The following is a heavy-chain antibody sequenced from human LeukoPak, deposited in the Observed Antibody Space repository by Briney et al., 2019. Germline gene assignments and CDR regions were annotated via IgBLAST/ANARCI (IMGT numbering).Heavy chain of an antibody. D-gene: IGHD3-22*01. J-gene: IGHJ4*02. Sequence: SETLSLTCTVSGGSIGSSSYYWGWIRQPPGKGLEWIGSIYYSGSTYYNPSLKSRVTISVDTSKNQFSLKLSSVTAADTAVCYCARVLITGGYFDYWGQGTLVTVSS. CDR3: ARVLITGGYFDY. CDR2: IYYSGST. CDR1: GGSIGSSSYY. V-gene: IGHV4-39*07.